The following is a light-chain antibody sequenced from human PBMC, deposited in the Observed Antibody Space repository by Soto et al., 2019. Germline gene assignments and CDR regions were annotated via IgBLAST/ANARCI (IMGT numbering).Light chain of an antibody. CDR3: QQRSNWPRH. CDR1: QSVSSY. J-gene: IGKJ4*01. V-gene: IGKV3-11*01. Sequence: EIVLTQSPATLSLSPGERATLSCRASQSVSSYLAWYQQKPGLAPRLLIYDASNRATGIPARFSGSGSGTDFTLTISSLEPEDFAVYYCQQRSNWPRHFGGGTKVEIK. CDR2: DAS.